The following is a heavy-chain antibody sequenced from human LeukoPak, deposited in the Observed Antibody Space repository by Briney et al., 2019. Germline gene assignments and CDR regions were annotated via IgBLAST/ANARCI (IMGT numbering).Heavy chain of an antibody. V-gene: IGHV1-69*06. CDR2: IIPMFGTA. CDR1: GGTFSSYA. CDR3: ARGGDGYNLDYYYYMDV. Sequence: ASVKVSCKASGGTFSSYAIRGVRQAPGQGLGWMGGIIPMFGTADYAQKLQGRVTITADKATSTAYMELRSLRSEDTAVYYCARGGDGYNLDYYYYMDVWGKGTTVTVSS. D-gene: IGHD5-24*01. J-gene: IGHJ6*03.